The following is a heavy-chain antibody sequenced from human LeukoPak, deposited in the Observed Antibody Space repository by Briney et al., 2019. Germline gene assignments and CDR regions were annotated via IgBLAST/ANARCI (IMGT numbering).Heavy chain of an antibody. CDR2: ISAYNGNT. D-gene: IGHD6-19*01. CDR3: ARGEQWLVLEGDWFDP. V-gene: IGHV1-18*01. Sequence: GASVKVSCKASGYTFTSYGISWVRQAPGQGLEWMGWISAYNGNTNYAQKLQGRVTMTTDTSTSTAYMELRSLRSDDTAVYYCARGEQWLVLEGDWFDPWGQGTLVTVSS. CDR1: GYTFTSYG. J-gene: IGHJ5*02.